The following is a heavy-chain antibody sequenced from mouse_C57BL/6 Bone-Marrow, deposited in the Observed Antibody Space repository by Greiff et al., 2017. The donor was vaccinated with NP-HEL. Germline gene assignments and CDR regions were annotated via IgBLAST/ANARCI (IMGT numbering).Heavy chain of an antibody. CDR3: ARHVNY. V-gene: IGHV5-12*01. J-gene: IGHJ2*01. CDR1: GFTFSDYY. Sequence: EVKLVESGGGLVQPGGSLKLSCAASGFTFSDYYMYWVRQTPEKRLEWVAYISNGGGSTYYPDTVKGRFTISRDNAKNTLYLQMSRLKSEDTAMYYCARHVNYWGQGTTLTVSS. CDR2: ISNGGGST.